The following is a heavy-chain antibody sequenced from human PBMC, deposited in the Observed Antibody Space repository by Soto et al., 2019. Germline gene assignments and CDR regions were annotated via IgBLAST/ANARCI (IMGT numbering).Heavy chain of an antibody. CDR1: VFTFGDYA. V-gene: IGHV3-49*04. D-gene: IGHD3-9*01. J-gene: IGHJ4*02. Sequence: PGGSLRLSCTASVFTFGDYAVHLARQSPGKGLEWVGFIRSKAYCATTEYAASVKGRFTISRDDSKTIAYLQMNSLKTEDTAVYYCSTSCLSGPDYWGQGTLVTVSS. CDR2: IRSKAYCATT. CDR3: STSCLSGPDY.